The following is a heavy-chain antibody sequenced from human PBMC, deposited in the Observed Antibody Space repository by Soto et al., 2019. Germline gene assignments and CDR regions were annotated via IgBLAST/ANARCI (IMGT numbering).Heavy chain of an antibody. V-gene: IGHV4-4*02. CDR3: ARAIAVAGRGGELGY. D-gene: IGHD6-19*01. CDR2: IYHSGRT. J-gene: IGHJ4*02. CDR1: GGSISSSNW. Sequence: QVQLQESGPGLVNPSGTLSLTCAVSGGSISSSNWWSWVRQPPGKGLEWIGEIYHSGRTNYNPSLKSRVTISVDKSKNRFSLKLSSVTAADTAVYYCARAIAVAGRGGELGYWGQGTLVTVSS.